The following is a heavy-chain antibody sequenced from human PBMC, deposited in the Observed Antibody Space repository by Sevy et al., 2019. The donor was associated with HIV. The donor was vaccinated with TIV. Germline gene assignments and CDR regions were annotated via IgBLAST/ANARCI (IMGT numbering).Heavy chain of an antibody. J-gene: IGHJ4*02. CDR3: TRGYYYDSSGYSDY. V-gene: IGHV3-49*03. CDR1: GFTFGDYA. CDR2: IRSKDYGGAT. D-gene: IGHD3-22*01. Sequence: GGSLRLSCTGSGFTFGDYAMSWFRQAPGMGLEWVGFIRSKDYGGATEYAASVKGRFTISRDDSKSIADLQMNSLKTEDTAVYYCTRGYYYDSSGYSDYWGQGTLVTFSS.